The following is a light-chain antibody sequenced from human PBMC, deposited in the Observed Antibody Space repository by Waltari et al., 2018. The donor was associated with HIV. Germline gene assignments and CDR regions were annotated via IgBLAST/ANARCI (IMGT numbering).Light chain of an antibody. Sequence: SYELTQPHPVSVSPGQAARIPCSGAVLTMPHIYCYQQKPGQAPVLVIYKDKERPSGIPERFSGSSTGTTVTLTISGVQAEDEADYYCQSADSSTTYWVFGGGTKLTVL. CDR1: VLTMPH. V-gene: IGLV3-25*03. CDR3: QSADSSTTYWV. CDR2: KDK. J-gene: IGLJ3*02.